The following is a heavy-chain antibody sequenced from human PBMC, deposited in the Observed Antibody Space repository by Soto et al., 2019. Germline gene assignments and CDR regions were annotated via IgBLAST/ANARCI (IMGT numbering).Heavy chain of an antibody. V-gene: IGHV2-5*02. D-gene: IGHD4-17*01. CDR1: GFSLRNSGVG. J-gene: IGHJ4*02. Sequence: QITLKESGPTLVKPTQTLTLTCTFSGFSLRNSGVGVGWIRQPPGKALEWLALIYWDDDKRYSPSLKSRLTITKDPSKSQVVLTMTNMDPVETATYYCAHLTTGGFYFDYWGQGTLVTVSS. CDR2: IYWDDDK. CDR3: AHLTTGGFYFDY.